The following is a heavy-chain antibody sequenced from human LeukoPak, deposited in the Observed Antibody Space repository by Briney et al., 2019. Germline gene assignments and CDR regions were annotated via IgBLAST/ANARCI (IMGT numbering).Heavy chain of an antibody. CDR2: IYTGGST. J-gene: IGHJ3*01. V-gene: IGHV3-66*01. CDR3: ARDRPLLGYCFDR. CDR1: GFTVSSNY. D-gene: IGHD3-22*01. Sequence: GGSLRLSCAASGFTVSSNYMSWVRQAPGKGLEWVSIIYTGGSTYYADSVKGRFTISRDTSKNTLYLQMNSLRAEDTAVYYCARDRPLLGYCFDRWGQGTMVTVSS.